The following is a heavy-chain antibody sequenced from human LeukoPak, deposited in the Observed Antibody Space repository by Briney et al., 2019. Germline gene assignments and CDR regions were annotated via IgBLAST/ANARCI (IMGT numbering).Heavy chain of an antibody. CDR1: AFTFSGYA. CDR2: ISVSGGST. CDR3: AKDLGGYSKSRYYYYMDV. D-gene: IGHD4-11*01. Sequence: GGSLRLSCAASAFTFSGYAMSWVPPGPGKGLEWVSAISVSGGSTYYADSVKGRFTISRDNSKNTLYLQMNSLRAEDTAVYYCAKDLGGYSKSRYYYYMDVWGKGTTVTVSS. J-gene: IGHJ6*03. V-gene: IGHV3-23*01.